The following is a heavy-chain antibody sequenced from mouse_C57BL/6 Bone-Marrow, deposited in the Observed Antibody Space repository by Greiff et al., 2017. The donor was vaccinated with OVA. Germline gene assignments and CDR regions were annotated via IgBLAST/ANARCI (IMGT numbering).Heavy chain of an antibody. D-gene: IGHD4-1*01. V-gene: IGHV1-82*01. CDR1: GYALSSSW. CDR3: AELTGTRYAMDY. J-gene: IGHJ4*01. Sequence: VKLQQSGPELVKPGASVKISCKASGYALSSSWMNWVKQRPGKGLEWIGRIYPGDGDTNYNGKFKGKATLTADKSSSTAYMQLSSLTSEDSAVYFCAELTGTRYAMDYWGQGTSVTVSS. CDR2: IYPGDGDT.